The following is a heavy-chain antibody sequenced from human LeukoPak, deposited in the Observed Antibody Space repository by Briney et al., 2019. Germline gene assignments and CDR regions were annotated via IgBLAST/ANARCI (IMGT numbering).Heavy chain of an antibody. CDR2: MNHNSGNT. V-gene: IGHV1-8*03. D-gene: IGHD6-13*01. Sequence: VASVKVSCKASGYTFTSYDINWVRQATGQGLEWMGWMNHNSGNTGYAQKFQSRDTITRNNSISTAYMELSSLRSEDTAVYYCARGPISSWYYYYYMDVWGKGTTVTVSS. CDR3: ARGPISSWYYYYYMDV. CDR1: GYTFTSYD. J-gene: IGHJ6*03.